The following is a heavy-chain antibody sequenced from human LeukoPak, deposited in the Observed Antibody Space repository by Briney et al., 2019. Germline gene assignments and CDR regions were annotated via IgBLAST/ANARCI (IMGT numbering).Heavy chain of an antibody. CDR1: GFTFSDYG. CDR3: AKEQGYTGWLTTGH. D-gene: IGHD6-19*01. Sequence: GKSLRLSCAASGFTFSDYGMHWLRQAPGKGLAWVAVISWNGGEEHYGNSVRGRFTISRDNSKNMVYLQMNSLRVEDTAVYYCAKEQGYTGWLTTGHWGQGALVTVSS. CDR2: ISWNGGEE. V-gene: IGHV3-30*18. J-gene: IGHJ4*02.